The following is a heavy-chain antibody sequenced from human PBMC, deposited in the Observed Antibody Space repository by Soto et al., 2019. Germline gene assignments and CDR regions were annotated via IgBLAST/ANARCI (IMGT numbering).Heavy chain of an antibody. D-gene: IGHD4-17*01. Sequence: HPGGSLRLSCAASGFTFSAYAMIWVRQAPGKGLEWVSVITGSGGSTYYADSVKGRFTISRDTSKNTLFLQMNSLRAEDTAVYYCAKDRYSDYGGIDYWGQGTMVTV. V-gene: IGHV3-23*01. J-gene: IGHJ4*02. CDR2: ITGSGGST. CDR1: GFTFSAYA. CDR3: AKDRYSDYGGIDY.